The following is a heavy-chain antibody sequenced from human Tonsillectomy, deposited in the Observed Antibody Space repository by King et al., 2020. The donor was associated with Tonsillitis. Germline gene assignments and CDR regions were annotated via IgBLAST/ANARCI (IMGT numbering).Heavy chain of an antibody. CDR2: IYPGDSDT. V-gene: IGHV5-51*01. J-gene: IGHJ5*02. Sequence: VQLVQSGAVVKKPGESLIISCKGSGYNFTTSWVAWVRQMPGEGLEWMGIIYPGDSDTRYSPSFEGQVTISADKSINTAYLQWSSLRGSDSAMYYCARFYGSGSSSLLNTWFDPWGQGTLVTVSS. D-gene: IGHD3-10*01. CDR1: GYNFTTSW. CDR3: ARFYGSGSSSLLNTWFDP.